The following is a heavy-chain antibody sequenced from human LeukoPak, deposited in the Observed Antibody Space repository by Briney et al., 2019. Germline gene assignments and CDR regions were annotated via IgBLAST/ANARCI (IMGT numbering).Heavy chain of an antibody. CDR2: ISGTGGST. CDR3: ARDPHGVTYFDY. V-gene: IGHV3-23*01. Sequence: AGGSLRLSCAASGFTFSNYAMSWVRQAPGKGLEWVAGISGTGGSTHYADSVKGRFTISRDNSKNTLYLQMNSLRAEDTAVYYCARDPHGVTYFDYWGQGTLVTVSS. CDR1: GFTFSNYA. D-gene: IGHD4-23*01. J-gene: IGHJ4*02.